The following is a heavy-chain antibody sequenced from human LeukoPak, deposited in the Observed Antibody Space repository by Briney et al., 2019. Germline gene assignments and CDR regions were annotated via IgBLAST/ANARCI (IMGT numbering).Heavy chain of an antibody. CDR1: GSAFTSYY. Sequence: ASVKVSFKASGSAFTSYYMHWGRQAPGQGLEWMGIINPSGGSTSYAQKFQGRVTMTRDTSTSTVYMELSSLRSEDTAVYYCAREGTEDLDYWGQGTLVTLSS. CDR3: AREGTEDLDY. CDR2: INPSGGST. V-gene: IGHV1-46*01. D-gene: IGHD3-10*01. J-gene: IGHJ4*02.